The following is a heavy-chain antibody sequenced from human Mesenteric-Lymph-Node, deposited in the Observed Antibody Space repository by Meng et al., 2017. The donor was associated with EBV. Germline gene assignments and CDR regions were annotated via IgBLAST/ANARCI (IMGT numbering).Heavy chain of an antibody. CDR2: IFHSGST. CDR3: ARPRRWLQSEFDF. CDR1: GGSISNSNFY. J-gene: IGHJ4*02. V-gene: IGHV4-39*01. Sequence: QVRLQASGQGMVTPSDTLSLTCTVAGGSISNSNFYWGWIRQPPGKGLEWIGSIFHSGSTYYNPSLKSRVTVSVDTSKNQFSLKLNSVTTADTAMYYCARPRRWLQSEFDFWGPGTLVTASS. D-gene: IGHD5-24*01.